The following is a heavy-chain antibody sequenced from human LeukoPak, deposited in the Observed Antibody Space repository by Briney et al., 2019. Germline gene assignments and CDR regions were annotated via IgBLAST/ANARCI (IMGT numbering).Heavy chain of an antibody. CDR2: IYYSGST. D-gene: IGHD2-15*01. J-gene: IGHJ6*03. V-gene: IGHV4-59*08. CDR1: GGSISSYY. CDR3: ARLIPYCSRGSCYSFYYYYYYMDV. Sequence: SSETLSLTCTVSGGSISSYYWSWIRQPPGKGLEWIGYIYYSGSTNYNPSLKSRVTISVDTSKNQFSLKLSSVTAADTAVYYCARLIPYCSRGSCYSFYYYYYYMDVWGKGTTVTVSS.